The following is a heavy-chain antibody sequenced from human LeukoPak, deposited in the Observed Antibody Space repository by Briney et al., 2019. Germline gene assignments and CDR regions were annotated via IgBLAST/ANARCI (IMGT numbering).Heavy chain of an antibody. CDR2: IHPSGGTS. J-gene: IGHJ6*03. V-gene: IGHV1-46*01. D-gene: IGHD3-10*01. CDR3: ARGPSITMIRGGQWYYYMDV. Sequence: ASVKVSCKASGYTFTNSYIHWVRQAPGQGLEWMGIIHPSGGTSIYARKFQGRVTMTSDMSTSVVYMELSSLRSEDTAVYYCARGPSITMIRGGQWYYYMDVWGKGTTVTISS. CDR1: GYTFTNSY.